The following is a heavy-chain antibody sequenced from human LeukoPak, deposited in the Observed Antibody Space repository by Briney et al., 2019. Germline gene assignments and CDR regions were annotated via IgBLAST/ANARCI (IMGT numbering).Heavy chain of an antibody. CDR3: ARAISDAFGI. Sequence: GGSLRLSCAASGFTVSTNYMSWVRQAPGKGLEWVSVIYSGGSTYFADSVRGRFTISKDNSKNTLYLQMNSLRAEDTAVYYCARAISDAFGIWGQGTMVTVSS. CDR2: IYSGGST. J-gene: IGHJ3*02. D-gene: IGHD2-21*01. CDR1: GFTVSTNY. V-gene: IGHV3-66*01.